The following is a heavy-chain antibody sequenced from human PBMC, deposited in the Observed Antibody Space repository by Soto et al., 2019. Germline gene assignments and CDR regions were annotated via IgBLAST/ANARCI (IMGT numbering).Heavy chain of an antibody. J-gene: IGHJ5*02. CDR3: AREPGPGWFDP. Sequence: QVQLVESGGGVVQPGRSLRLSCAASGFTFSSYAMHWVRQAPGKGLEWVAVISYDGSNKYYADSVKGRFTISRDNSKNTLDLQMNSLRAEDTAVYYCAREPGPGWFDPWGQGTLVTVSS. D-gene: IGHD3-10*01. CDR2: ISYDGSNK. CDR1: GFTFSSYA. V-gene: IGHV3-30-3*01.